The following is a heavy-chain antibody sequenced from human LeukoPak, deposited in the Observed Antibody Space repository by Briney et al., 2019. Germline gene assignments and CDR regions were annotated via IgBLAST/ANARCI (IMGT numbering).Heavy chain of an antibody. Sequence: SETLSLTCTVSGGSISSYYWSWIRQPPGKGLERIGYIYYSGSTNYNPSLKSRVTISVDTSKNQFSLKLSSVTAADTAVYYCARRSRGYSGYYIDYWGQGTLVTVSS. CDR2: IYYSGST. V-gene: IGHV4-59*08. D-gene: IGHD5-12*01. CDR1: GGSISSYY. J-gene: IGHJ4*02. CDR3: ARRSRGYSGYYIDY.